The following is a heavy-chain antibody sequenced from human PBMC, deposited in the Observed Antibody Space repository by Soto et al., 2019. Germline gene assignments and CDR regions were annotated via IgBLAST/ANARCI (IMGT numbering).Heavy chain of an antibody. V-gene: IGHV1-69*02. CDR3: ARGEGGYCSSTSCYDY. Sequence: SVKVSCKASGGTFSSYTISWVRQAPGQGLEWMGRIIPILGIANYAQKFQGRVTITADKSTSTAYMELSSLRSEDTAVYYCARGEGGYCSSTSCYDYWGQGTLVTVSS. J-gene: IGHJ4*02. CDR1: GGTFSSYT. CDR2: IIPILGIA. D-gene: IGHD2-2*01.